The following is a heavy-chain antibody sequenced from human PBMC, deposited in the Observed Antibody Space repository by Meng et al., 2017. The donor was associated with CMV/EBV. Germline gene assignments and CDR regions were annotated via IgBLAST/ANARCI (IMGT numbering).Heavy chain of an antibody. J-gene: IGHJ4*02. CDR3: ATGKLWYYDSSGYGFDY. D-gene: IGHD3-22*01. Sequence: ASVKLSCKVSGYTLTELSMHWVRQAPGKGLEWMGGFDPEDGETIYAQKFQGRVTMTEDTSTDTAYMELSSLRSEDTAVYYCATGKLWYYDSSGYGFDYWGQGTLVTVSS. CDR2: FDPEDGET. CDR1: GYTLTELS. V-gene: IGHV1-24*01.